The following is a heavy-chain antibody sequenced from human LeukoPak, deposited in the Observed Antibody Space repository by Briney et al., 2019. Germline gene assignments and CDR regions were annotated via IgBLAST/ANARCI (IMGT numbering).Heavy chain of an antibody. CDR3: ARGLTMVRGVVTYDY. CDR2: IYYSGST. CDR1: GGSISSYY. V-gene: IGHV4-59*08. D-gene: IGHD3-10*01. Sequence: SETLSLTCTVSGGSISSYYWSWIRQPAGKGLEWIGYIYYSGSTNYNPSLKSRVTISVDTSKNQFSLKLSSVTAADTAVYYCARGLTMVRGVVTYDYWGQGTLVTVSS. J-gene: IGHJ4*02.